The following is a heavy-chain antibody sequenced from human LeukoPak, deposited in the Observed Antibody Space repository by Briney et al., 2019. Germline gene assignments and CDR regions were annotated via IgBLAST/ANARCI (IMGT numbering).Heavy chain of an antibody. CDR2: ISGSGGST. CDR3: AKPVVPAATIRGPYYYYYMDV. V-gene: IGHV3-23*01. Sequence: GGSLRLSCAASGFTFSDYYMSWIRQAPGKGLEWVSAISGSGGSTYYADSVKGRFTISRDNSKNTLYLQMNSLRAEDTAVYYCAKPVVPAATIRGPYYYYYMDVWGKGTTVTISS. CDR1: GFTFSDYY. J-gene: IGHJ6*03. D-gene: IGHD2-2*01.